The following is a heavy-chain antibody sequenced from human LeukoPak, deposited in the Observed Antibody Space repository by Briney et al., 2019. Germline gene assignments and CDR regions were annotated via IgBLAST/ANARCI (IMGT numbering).Heavy chain of an antibody. V-gene: IGHV3-53*01. CDR1: GFTVSSNY. D-gene: IGHD3-10*02. Sequence: GGSLRLSCAASGFTVSSNYMSWVRQAPGKGLEWVSVIYSGGSTDYADSVKGRFTISRDNSKNSLYLQMNSLRAEDTAVYYCAELGITMIGGVWGKGTTVTISS. CDR3: AELGITMIGGV. J-gene: IGHJ6*04. CDR2: IYSGGST.